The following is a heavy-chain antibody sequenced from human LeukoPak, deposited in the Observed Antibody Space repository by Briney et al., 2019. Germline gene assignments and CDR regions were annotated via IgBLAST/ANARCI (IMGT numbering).Heavy chain of an antibody. V-gene: IGHV4-59*01. CDR2: IYYRGST. Sequence: SETLSLTCTVSSGSINNYYWSWIRQPPGKGLEWLGYIYYRGSTNYNPSLKSRVTFSVDTSKNQFSLKLNSVTAADTAVYYCARGGDYGDLRYFDYWGQGTLVTVSS. CDR1: SGSINNYY. J-gene: IGHJ4*02. D-gene: IGHD4-17*01. CDR3: ARGGDYGDLRYFDY.